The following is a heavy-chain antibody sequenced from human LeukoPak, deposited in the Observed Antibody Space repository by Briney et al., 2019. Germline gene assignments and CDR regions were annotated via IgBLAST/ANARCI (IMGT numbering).Heavy chain of an antibody. CDR3: ARDIVVVPAAMRDGYYYYGMDV. V-gene: IGHV4-4*07. Sequence: SETLSLTCTVSGGSISSYYWSWIRQPAGKGLEWIERIYTSGSTNYNPSLKSRVTMSVDTSKNQFSLKLSSVTAADTAVYYCARDIVVVPAAMRDGYYYYGMDVWGQGTTVTVSS. D-gene: IGHD2-2*01. CDR1: GGSISSYY. J-gene: IGHJ6*02. CDR2: IYTSGST.